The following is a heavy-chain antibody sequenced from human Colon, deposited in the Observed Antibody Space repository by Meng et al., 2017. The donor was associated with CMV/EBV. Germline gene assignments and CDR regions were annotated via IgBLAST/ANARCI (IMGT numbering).Heavy chain of an antibody. Sequence: SGFTLRSYGMHWVRQAPGKGLEWVAVRSYDENDKYYADSVKGRFTISRDNSNNTLYLQMNSLRVEDTAVYYCAKGPLILTGYVFDYWGQGILVTVSS. CDR3: AKGPLILTGYVFDY. CDR1: GFTLRSYG. V-gene: IGHV3-30*18. J-gene: IGHJ4*02. D-gene: IGHD3-9*01. CDR2: RSYDENDK.